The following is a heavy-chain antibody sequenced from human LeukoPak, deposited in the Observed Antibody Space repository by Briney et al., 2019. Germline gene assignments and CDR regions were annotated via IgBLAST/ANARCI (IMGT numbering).Heavy chain of an antibody. Sequence: ASVKVSCKASGYTFTSYGISWVRQAPGQGLEWVGWISAYNGNTNYAQKLQGRVTMTTDTSTSTAYMELRSLRSDDTAVYYCASSSTSLMAGYDILTGYFHLDYWGQGTLVTVSS. CDR3: ASSSTSLMAGYDILTGYFHLDY. V-gene: IGHV1-18*01. D-gene: IGHD3-9*01. CDR1: GYTFTSYG. J-gene: IGHJ4*02. CDR2: ISAYNGNT.